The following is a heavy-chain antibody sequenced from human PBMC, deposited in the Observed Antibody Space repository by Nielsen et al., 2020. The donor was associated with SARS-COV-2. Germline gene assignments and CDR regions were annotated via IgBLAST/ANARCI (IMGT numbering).Heavy chain of an antibody. Sequence: GGSLRLSCAVSGFTFSDHYMEWIRQTPGGGLEWIARSRNRVKSYTTEYAASVKGRFAISRDASKNSLNLQMNSLKIEDTAVYYCVKSQVGATRHFESWGQGTLVTVSS. V-gene: IGHV3-72*01. CDR1: GFTFSDHY. D-gene: IGHD1-26*01. J-gene: IGHJ4*02. CDR2: SRNRVKSYTT. CDR3: VKSQVGATRHFES.